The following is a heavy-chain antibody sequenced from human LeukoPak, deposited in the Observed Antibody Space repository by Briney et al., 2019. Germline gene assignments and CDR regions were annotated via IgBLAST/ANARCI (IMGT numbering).Heavy chain of an antibody. V-gene: IGHV1-2*02. Sequence: ASVKVFCKASGYTFTGYYMHWVRQAPGQGLEWMGWINPNSDGTNYAQKFQGRVTMTRDTSISTAYMELSRLRSDDTAVYYCARGKGTRLGELSLTQFDYWGQGTLVTVSS. CDR2: INPNSDGT. D-gene: IGHD3-16*02. J-gene: IGHJ4*02. CDR3: ARGKGTRLGELSLTQFDY. CDR1: GYTFTGYY.